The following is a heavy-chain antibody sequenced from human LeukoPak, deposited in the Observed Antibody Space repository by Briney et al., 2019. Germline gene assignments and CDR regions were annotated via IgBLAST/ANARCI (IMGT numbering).Heavy chain of an antibody. J-gene: IGHJ3*02. D-gene: IGHD2-2*01. V-gene: IGHV4-30-4*08. CDR2: IYYSGST. CDR3: ARGAYCSSTSCPSAAFDI. Sequence: SETLSLTCTVSGGSISSGDYYWSWIRQPPGKGLEWIGYIYYSGSTYYNPSLKSRVTIPVDTSKNQFSLKLSSVTAADTAVYYCARGAYCSSTSCPSAAFDIWGQGTMVTVSS. CDR1: GGSISSGDYY.